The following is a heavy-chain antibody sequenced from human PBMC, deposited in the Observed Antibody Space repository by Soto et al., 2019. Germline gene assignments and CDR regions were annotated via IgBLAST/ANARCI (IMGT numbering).Heavy chain of an antibody. CDR3: AKETHIVATTLSYYYYGMDV. V-gene: IGHV3-23*01. CDR1: GFTFSSYA. J-gene: IGHJ6*02. CDR2: ISGSGGST. D-gene: IGHD5-12*01. Sequence: GGSLRLSCAASGFTFSSYAMSWVRQAPGKGLEWVSAISGSGGSTYYADSVKGRFTISRDNSKNTLYLQMNSLRAEDTAVYYCAKETHIVATTLSYYYYGMDVWGQGTTVTVSS.